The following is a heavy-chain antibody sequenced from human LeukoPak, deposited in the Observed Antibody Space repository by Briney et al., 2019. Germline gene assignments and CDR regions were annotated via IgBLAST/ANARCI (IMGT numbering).Heavy chain of an antibody. CDR2: IKGKADGGAA. CDR3: ITEHN. J-gene: IGHJ4*01. V-gene: IGHV3-15*01. CDR1: GFTFSNAW. Sequence: GGSLRLSCTASGFTFSNAWMSWVRQAPGKGLEWVGRIKGKADGGAADYAAPVKGRFTISTDDSRDTLYLQMSSLKTEDTGVYYCITEHNWGHGTLVTVSS.